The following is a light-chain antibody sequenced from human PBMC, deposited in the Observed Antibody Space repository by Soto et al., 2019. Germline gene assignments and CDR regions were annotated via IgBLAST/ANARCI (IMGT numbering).Light chain of an antibody. V-gene: IGKV3-15*01. CDR2: GAS. Sequence: EVELTQSPGTLSLSPGERATLFCRASQSVSSNLAWYQQIPGQAPRLLIYGASTRATGIPARFSGSGFGTEFTLTISSLQSEDFALYYCQHYNNWPLTFGGGTKVDIK. CDR3: QHYNNWPLT. J-gene: IGKJ4*01. CDR1: QSVSSN.